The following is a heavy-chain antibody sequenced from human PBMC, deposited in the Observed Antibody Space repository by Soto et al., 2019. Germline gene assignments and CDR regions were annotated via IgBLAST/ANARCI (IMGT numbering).Heavy chain of an antibody. V-gene: IGHV3-15*01. D-gene: IGHD2-2*01. CDR1: GFTFSNAW. J-gene: IGHJ4*02. Sequence: GGSLRLSCAASGFTFSNAWMVWVRQAPGKGLEWIGLIKSKTDSETTADAAPMKGIFTISKDDSKNTVYLQMDSLKAEDTGVYYCTTEEIVSAGIYFDYWGQGTLVTVSS. CDR2: IKSKTDSETT. CDR3: TTEEIVSAGIYFDY.